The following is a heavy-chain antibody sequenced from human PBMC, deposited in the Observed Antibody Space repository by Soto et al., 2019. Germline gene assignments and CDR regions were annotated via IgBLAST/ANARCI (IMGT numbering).Heavy chain of an antibody. Sequence: ASVEVSCKASGYTFTGYYMHWVRQAPGQGLEWMGWINPNSGGTNYAQKFQGRVTMTRDTSISTAYMELSRLRSDDTAVYYCARVDVDTAMSDYWGQGTLVTVSS. V-gene: IGHV1-2*02. CDR3: ARVDVDTAMSDY. CDR2: INPNSGGT. J-gene: IGHJ4*02. CDR1: GYTFTGYY. D-gene: IGHD5-18*01.